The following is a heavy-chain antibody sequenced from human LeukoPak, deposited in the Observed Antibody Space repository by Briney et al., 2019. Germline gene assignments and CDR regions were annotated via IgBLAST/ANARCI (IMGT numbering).Heavy chain of an antibody. V-gene: IGHV3-15*01. CDR1: GFTFTNAW. Sequence: GGSLRLSCAASGFTFTNAWMNWVRQPPGKGLEWVGRIKSKTDGGTTDYAAPVKGRFTISRDDSKNTVYLQMNSLKTEDTGVYYCTSRKYYDSSGYDYWGQGTLVTVSS. J-gene: IGHJ4*02. CDR3: TSRKYYDSSGYDY. D-gene: IGHD3-22*01. CDR2: IKSKTDGGTT.